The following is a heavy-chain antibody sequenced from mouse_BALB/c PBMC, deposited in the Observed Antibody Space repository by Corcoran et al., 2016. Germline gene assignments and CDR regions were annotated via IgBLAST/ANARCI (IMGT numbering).Heavy chain of an antibody. D-gene: IGHD1-1*01. J-gene: IGHJ4*01. Sequence: QIQLVQSGPELKKPGETVKISCKASGYTFTNYGMNWVKQAPGKGLKWMGWINTYTGEPTYADDFKGRFAFSLETSASTAYLQINNLKNEDMAIYFCARGPLRYYAMDYCGQGTSVTVSS. CDR3: ARGPLRYYAMDY. CDR1: GYTFTNYG. CDR2: INTYTGEP. V-gene: IGHV9-1*02.